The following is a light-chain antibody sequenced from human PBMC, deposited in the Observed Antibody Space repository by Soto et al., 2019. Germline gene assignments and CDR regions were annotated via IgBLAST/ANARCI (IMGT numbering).Light chain of an antibody. CDR3: QQYYTTPWT. CDR2: WAS. J-gene: IGKJ1*01. Sequence: DIVMTQSPDSLAVSLGERATINCKSSQTVLYISNNKNNLAWYQQKPGQPPKLLIYWASTRESGVPDRFSGSGSGTDFTLTISSLQAEDVAVYYCQQYYTTPWTFGQGTKVEI. V-gene: IGKV4-1*01. CDR1: QTVLYISNNKNN.